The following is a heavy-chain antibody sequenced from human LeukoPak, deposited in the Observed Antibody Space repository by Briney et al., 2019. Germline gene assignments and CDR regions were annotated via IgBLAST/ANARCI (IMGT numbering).Heavy chain of an antibody. D-gene: IGHD4-17*01. V-gene: IGHV3-49*04. CDR2: IRSKAYGGTT. Sequence: GRSLRLSCTASGFTFGDYAMSWVRQAPGKGLEWVGFIRSKAYGGTTEYAASVKGRFTISGDDSKSIAYLQMNSLKTEDTAVYHCTRGDYGDYFDYWGQGTLVTVSS. CDR3: TRGDYGDYFDY. CDR1: GFTFGDYA. J-gene: IGHJ4*02.